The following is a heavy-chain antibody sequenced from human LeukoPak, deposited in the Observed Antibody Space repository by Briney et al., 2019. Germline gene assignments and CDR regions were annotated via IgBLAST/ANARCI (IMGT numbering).Heavy chain of an antibody. V-gene: IGHV3-74*03. CDR3: AKGPNWFDP. J-gene: IGHJ5*02. Sequence: GGSLRLSCAASGFTFSSYWMHWVRQAPGKGLVWVAHITNDGSSTTYADSVKGRFTVSRDNAKNTVYLQMNSLRAEDTALYYCAKGPNWFDPWGQGTLVTVSS. CDR2: ITNDGSST. CDR1: GFTFSSYW.